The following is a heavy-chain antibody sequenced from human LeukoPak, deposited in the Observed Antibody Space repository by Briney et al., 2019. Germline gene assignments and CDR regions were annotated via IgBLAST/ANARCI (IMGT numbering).Heavy chain of an antibody. J-gene: IGHJ4*02. D-gene: IGHD5-18*01. V-gene: IGHV3-21*01. CDR2: ISSSSSYI. Sequence: GSLRLSCAASGFTFSSYSMNWVRQAPGKGLEWVSSISSSSSYIYYADSVKGRLTISRDNAKNSLYLQMNSLRAEDTAVYYCASERGYSYALDYWGQGTLVTVSS. CDR3: ASERGYSYALDY. CDR1: GFTFSSYS.